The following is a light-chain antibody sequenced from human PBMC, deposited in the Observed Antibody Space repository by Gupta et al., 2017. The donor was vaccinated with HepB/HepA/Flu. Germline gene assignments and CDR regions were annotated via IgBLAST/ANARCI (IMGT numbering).Light chain of an antibody. J-gene: IGKJ2*01. CDR3: QQYGSSPPYT. CDR1: QSVSSSY. Sequence: EIVLTQSPGTLSLSPGERATLSCRDSQSVSSSYLAWYQQKPGQAPRLLIYGASSRDTGIPDRFSGSGCGTDFTLTISRREPEDFAVYYCQQYGSSPPYTFGQGTKLEIK. V-gene: IGKV3-20*01. CDR2: GAS.